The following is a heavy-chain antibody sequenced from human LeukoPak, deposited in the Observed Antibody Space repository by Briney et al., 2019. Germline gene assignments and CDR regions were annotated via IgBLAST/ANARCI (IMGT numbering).Heavy chain of an antibody. J-gene: IGHJ4*02. D-gene: IGHD6-19*01. CDR2: INPNSGDT. CDR1: GYTFIDYY. V-gene: IGHV1-8*03. CDR3: ARGQGWY. Sequence: GASVKVSCKTSGYTFIDYYIHWIRQAPGQGLEWVGWINPNSGDTGYAQKFQGRVTITRNTSISTAYMELSSLRSEDTAVYYCARGQGWYWGQGTLVTVSS.